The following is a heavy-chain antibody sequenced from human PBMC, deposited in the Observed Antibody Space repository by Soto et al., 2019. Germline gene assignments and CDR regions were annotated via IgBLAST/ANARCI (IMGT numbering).Heavy chain of an antibody. V-gene: IGHV4-31*03. J-gene: IGHJ6*02. D-gene: IGHD3-10*01. Sequence: LSLTCSIIRASYSCACYSWIWIRQHPGKGLEWIGYIYYSGSTYYNPSLKSRVTISVDTSKNQFSLKLSSVTAADTAVYYCARVFGFGGMDVWGEGTTVT. CDR2: IYYSGST. CDR3: ARVFGFGGMDV. CDR1: RASYSCACYS.